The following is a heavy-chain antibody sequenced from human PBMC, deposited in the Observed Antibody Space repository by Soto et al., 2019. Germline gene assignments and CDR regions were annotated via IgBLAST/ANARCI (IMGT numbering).Heavy chain of an antibody. CDR1: GYTLTELS. CDR2: FDPEDGET. J-gene: IGHJ4*02. D-gene: IGHD3-3*01. CDR3: ATWAYYDFWSGYLFDY. Sequence: GASVKVSCKVSGYTLTELSMHWVREAPGKGLEWMGGFDPEDGETIYAQKFQGRVTMTEDTSTDTAYMELSSLRSEDTAVYYCATWAYYDFWSGYLFDYWGQGTLVTVYS. V-gene: IGHV1-24*01.